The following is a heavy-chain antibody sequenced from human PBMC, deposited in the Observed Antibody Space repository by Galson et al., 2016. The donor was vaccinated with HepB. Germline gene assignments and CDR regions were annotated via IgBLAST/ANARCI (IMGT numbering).Heavy chain of an antibody. CDR1: GFTFSSYS. CDR3: ARELNDYGDYFDY. V-gene: IGHV3-21*01. Sequence: SLRLSCAASGFTFSSYSMNWVRQAPGKGLEWVSSISSSSSYIYYADSVKGRFTISRDNAKNSLYLQMNSLRAEDTAVYYCARELNDYGDYFDYWGQGTLVTVSS. D-gene: IGHD4-17*01. J-gene: IGHJ4*02. CDR2: ISSSSSYI.